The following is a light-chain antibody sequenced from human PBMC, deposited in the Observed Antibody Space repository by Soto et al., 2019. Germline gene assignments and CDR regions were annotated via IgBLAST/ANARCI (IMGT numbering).Light chain of an antibody. CDR3: QQRSNWPT. Sequence: EIVLTQSPATLSLSPGDRATISCRASQSVSSYLAWYQQKPGQAPRLLIYDASNRATGIPARFSGSGSATDFTLTISSLEPDDFAVYYCQQRSNWPTFGQGTRLEIK. J-gene: IGKJ5*01. CDR2: DAS. V-gene: IGKV3-11*01. CDR1: QSVSSY.